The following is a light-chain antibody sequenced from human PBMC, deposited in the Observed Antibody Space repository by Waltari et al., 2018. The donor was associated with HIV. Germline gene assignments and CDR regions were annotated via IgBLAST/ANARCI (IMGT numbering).Light chain of an antibody. CDR1: SNDVGGYNY. CDR2: DVS. Sequence: SPGQSITISCTGSSNDVGGYNYVSWYQQHPGKAPRLMIYDVSTRPSGVSDRFSGSKSGDTASLTISGLQPEDEADYYCESYTSTSVWVFGGGTRLTVL. J-gene: IGLJ3*02. CDR3: ESYTSTSVWV. V-gene: IGLV2-14*03.